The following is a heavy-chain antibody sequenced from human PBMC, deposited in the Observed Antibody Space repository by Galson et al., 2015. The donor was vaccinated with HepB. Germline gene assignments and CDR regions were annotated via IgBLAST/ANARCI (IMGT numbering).Heavy chain of an antibody. J-gene: IGHJ4*02. D-gene: IGHD2-15*01. CDR3: ARDPFAYSGGH. CDR1: GFTFSRYT. Sequence: SLRLSCATSGFTFSRYTMHWVRQAPGRGMEWVAVISQDGSITYYADSVRGRFTISRDNSKNTLYLQMNSLRAEDTAVYYCARDPFAYSGGHWGQGTLVTVSS. CDR2: ISQDGSIT. V-gene: IGHV3-30*04.